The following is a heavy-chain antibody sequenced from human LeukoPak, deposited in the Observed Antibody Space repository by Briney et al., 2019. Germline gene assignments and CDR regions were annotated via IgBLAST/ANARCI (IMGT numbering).Heavy chain of an antibody. CDR2: ISSSSTI. CDR3: SRREVVTNPYYYGMDV. Sequence: GGSLRLSCAASGFTFSRYNMNWVRQAPGKGLEWVSYISSSSTIYYGDSVKGRFTISRDNAKNSLYLQMNSLRAEDTAIYYCSRREVVTNPYYYGMDVWGQGTTVTVSS. CDR1: GFTFSRYN. D-gene: IGHD5-12*01. V-gene: IGHV3-48*01. J-gene: IGHJ6*02.